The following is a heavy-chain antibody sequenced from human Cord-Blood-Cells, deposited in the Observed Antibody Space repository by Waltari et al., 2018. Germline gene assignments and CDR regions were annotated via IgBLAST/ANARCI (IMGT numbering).Heavy chain of an antibody. CDR2: INPICGTT. CDR1: GYTFTSYY. D-gene: IGHD3-22*01. V-gene: IGHV1-46*01. CDR3: ARVGDDDSSGYYAFDI. Sequence: QVQLVQYGAEVKKPGASVKVSCKASGYTFTSYYMHWLRQAPGQGLGWMGIINPICGTTSNAKKVQGRVTMTRDTSTSTVYMELSSLRSEDTAVYYCARVGDDDSSGYYAFDIWGQGTMVTVSS. J-gene: IGHJ3*02.